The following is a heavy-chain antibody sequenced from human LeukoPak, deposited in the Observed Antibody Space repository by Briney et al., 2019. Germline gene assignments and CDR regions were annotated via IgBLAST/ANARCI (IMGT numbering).Heavy chain of an antibody. CDR1: GYSFTSYH. Sequence: ASVKVSCKTSGYSFTSYHMHCLRQAPGQGLEWVGILKSSGDTTVYAQKFQGRVTVTRDTSTSTVYMELSSLSSEDTAVYYCAREDPHTYNFDFWGPGTLVTVSS. J-gene: IGHJ4*02. CDR2: LKSSGDTT. D-gene: IGHD1-1*01. V-gene: IGHV1-46*01. CDR3: AREDPHTYNFDF.